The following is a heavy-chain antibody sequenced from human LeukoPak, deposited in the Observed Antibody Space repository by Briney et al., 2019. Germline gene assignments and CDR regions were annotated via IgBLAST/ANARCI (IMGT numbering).Heavy chain of an antibody. CDR3: AKEWYDFWSGYCFDY. CDR1: GFTFSSYG. Sequence: GGSLRLSCAASGFTFSSYGMHWVRQAPGKGLVWVAFIRYDGSNKYYADSVKGRFTISRDNSKNTLYLQMNSLRAEDTAVYYCAKEWYDFWSGYCFDYWGQGTLVTVSS. V-gene: IGHV3-30*02. D-gene: IGHD3-3*01. CDR2: IRYDGSNK. J-gene: IGHJ4*02.